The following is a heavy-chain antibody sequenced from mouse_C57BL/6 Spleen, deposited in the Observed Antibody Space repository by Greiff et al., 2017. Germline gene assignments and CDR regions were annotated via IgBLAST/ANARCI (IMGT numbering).Heavy chain of an antibody. D-gene: IGHD2-3*01. CDR1: GYSITSGYD. CDR2: ISYSGST. Sequence: VHVKQSGPGMVKPSQSLSLTCTVTGYSITSGYDWHWIRHFPGNKLEWMGYISYSGSTNYNPSLKSRISITHDPSKNHFFLKLNSVTTEDTATYYCARALIYDGYYESYAMDYWGQGTSVTVSS. V-gene: IGHV3-1*01. J-gene: IGHJ4*01. CDR3: ARALIYDGYYESYAMDY.